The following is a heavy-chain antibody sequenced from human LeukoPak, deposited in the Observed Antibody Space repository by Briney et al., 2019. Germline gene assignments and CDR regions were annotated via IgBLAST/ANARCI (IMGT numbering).Heavy chain of an antibody. CDR1: GYTFTSYY. D-gene: IGHD1-26*01. CDR3: ARDVGMGAKYYFDY. V-gene: IGHV1-46*01. Sequence: ASVKVSFKASGYTFTSYYMHWVRQAPGQGLEWMGIISPSDATTSYAQKFQARVTMTRDTSTSTVYMELSSLRSEDTAVYFCARDVGMGAKYYFDYWGQGTLVTVSS. CDR2: ISPSDATT. J-gene: IGHJ4*02.